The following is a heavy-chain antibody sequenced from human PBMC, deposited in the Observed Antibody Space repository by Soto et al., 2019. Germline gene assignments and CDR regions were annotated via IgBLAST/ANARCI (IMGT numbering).Heavy chain of an antibody. Sequence: PSETLSLTCTVSGRSXSSYYWIWLLPPPGKGLEWIGYIYYSGSTNYNPSLKSRVTISVDTSKNQFSLKLSSVTAADTAVYYCARVPPLYGGYYTFFAYRGQGTLVTVPS. CDR1: GRSXSSYY. CDR2: IYYSGST. CDR3: ARVPPLYGGYYTFFAY. D-gene: IGHD3-3*01. J-gene: IGHJ4*02. V-gene: IGHV4-59*01.